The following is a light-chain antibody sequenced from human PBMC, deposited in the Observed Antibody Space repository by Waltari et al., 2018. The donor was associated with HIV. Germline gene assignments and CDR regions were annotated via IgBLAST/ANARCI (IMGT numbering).Light chain of an antibody. CDR2: DVN. CDR1: SSDIGYFNY. Sequence: GTSSDIGYFNYVSWYQQHPGKAPKLLIYDVNKRPSGVPDRFSASKSGATASLTVSGLLAEDEADYYCAAYAGNNIVIFGGGTKVTV. CDR3: AAYAGNNIVI. J-gene: IGLJ2*01. V-gene: IGLV2-8*01.